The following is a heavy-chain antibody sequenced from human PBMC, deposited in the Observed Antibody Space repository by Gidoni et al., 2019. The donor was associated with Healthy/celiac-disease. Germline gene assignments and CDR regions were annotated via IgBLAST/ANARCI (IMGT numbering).Heavy chain of an antibody. CDR1: GGTFSSYA. J-gene: IGHJ6*02. V-gene: IGHV1-69*09. CDR3: ARELITMIGTGHYYYYYGMDV. D-gene: IGHD3-22*01. CDR2: IIPILGIA. Sequence: QVQLVQSGAEVKKPGSSVKVSCKASGGTFSSYAISWVRQAPGQGLEWMGRIIPILGIANYAQKFQGRVTITADKSTSTAYMELSSLRSEDTAVYYCARELITMIGTGHYYYYYGMDVWGQGTTVTVSS.